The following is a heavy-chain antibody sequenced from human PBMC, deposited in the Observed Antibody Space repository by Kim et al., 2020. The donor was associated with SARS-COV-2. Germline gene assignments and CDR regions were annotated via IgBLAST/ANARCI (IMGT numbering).Heavy chain of an antibody. V-gene: IGHV3-23*01. CDR1: GFNFAGYA. D-gene: IGHD1-26*01. CDR3: AKDGVGATIDS. CDR2: ISGSGSGGAT. Sequence: GGSLRLSCAASGFNFAGYAMSWVRQAPRKGLEWVSGISGSGSGGATFYADSVKGRFTISRDNSKKTVYLQVNSLRAEDTAVYYCAKDGVGATIDSWGQGTLVTVSS. J-gene: IGHJ4*02.